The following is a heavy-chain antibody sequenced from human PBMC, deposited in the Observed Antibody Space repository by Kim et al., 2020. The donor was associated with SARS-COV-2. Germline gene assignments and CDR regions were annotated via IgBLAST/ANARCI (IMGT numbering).Heavy chain of an antibody. V-gene: IGHV3-7*01. CDR3: ARTPWVSAWYWLDS. J-gene: IGHJ5*02. D-gene: IGHD6-19*01. Sequence: GGSLRLSCAASGFTFSTYWMTWVRQAPGKGLEWVANINRDGSEKYSVDSVEGRFTISRDNAKNSLYLQINSLRAEDTAVYYCARTPWVSAWYWLDSWGQG. CDR1: GFTFSTYW. CDR2: INRDGSEK.